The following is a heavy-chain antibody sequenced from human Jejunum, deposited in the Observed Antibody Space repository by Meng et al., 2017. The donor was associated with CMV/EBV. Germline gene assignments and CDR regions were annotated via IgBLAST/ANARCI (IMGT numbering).Heavy chain of an antibody. CDR1: YIFNRYW. CDR2: IYPGDLDI. J-gene: IGHJ5*02. Sequence: YIFNRYWISWLRKMPGKGLEWMGMIYPGDLDIRYSPSFQGQVTISVDRSISTVYLEWSSLKASDTAMYYCVRRDSSSWHNYFDLWGQGTRVTVSS. D-gene: IGHD6-13*01. V-gene: IGHV5-51*01. CDR3: VRRDSSSWHNYFDL.